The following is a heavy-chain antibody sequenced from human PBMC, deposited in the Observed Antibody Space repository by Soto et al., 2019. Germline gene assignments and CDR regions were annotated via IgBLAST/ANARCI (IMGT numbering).Heavy chain of an antibody. J-gene: IGHJ4*02. D-gene: IGHD2-2*01. CDR3: ERGYCSSSGCSHYFDY. V-gene: IGHV1-2*06. CDR2: INPTTGGT. Sequence: QVQLVQSGAEVKKPGASVKVSCKASGYTFPGNYMHWVRQAPGQGLEWMALINPTTGGTNYAQKFQGRVTMTWDTSISTAYMELSRLRSDDTAIYYCERGYCSSSGCSHYFDYWGQGTLVTVSS. CDR1: GYTFPGNY.